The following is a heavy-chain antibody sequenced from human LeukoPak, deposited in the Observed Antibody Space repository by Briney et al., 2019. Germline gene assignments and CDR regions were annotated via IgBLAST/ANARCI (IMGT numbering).Heavy chain of an antibody. CDR1: GFTFSSYS. CDR3: ARVIVVVPAAGGAFDI. V-gene: IGHV4-39*07. J-gene: IGHJ3*02. CDR2: IYYSGST. Sequence: PGGSLRLSCAASGFTFSSYSMNWVRQAPGKGLEWIGSIYYSGSTYYNPSLKSRVTISVDTSKNQFSLKLSSVTAADTAVYYCARVIVVVPAAGGAFDIWGQGTMVTVSS. D-gene: IGHD2-2*01.